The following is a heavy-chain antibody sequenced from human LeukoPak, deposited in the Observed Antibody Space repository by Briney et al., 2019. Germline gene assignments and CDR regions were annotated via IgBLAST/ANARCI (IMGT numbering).Heavy chain of an antibody. D-gene: IGHD4-23*01. CDR1: GFTFSSYR. J-gene: IGHJ4*02. CDR3: ATDYGGKI. V-gene: IGHV3-21*01. Sequence: GGSLRLSCAASGFTFSSYRMNWVRQAPGKGLDWVSSISSGSGYIYYADSVKGRFIISSDNAKQSLYLQMNSLRAEDTAVYYCATDYGGKIWGQGALVIVSS. CDR2: ISSGSGYI.